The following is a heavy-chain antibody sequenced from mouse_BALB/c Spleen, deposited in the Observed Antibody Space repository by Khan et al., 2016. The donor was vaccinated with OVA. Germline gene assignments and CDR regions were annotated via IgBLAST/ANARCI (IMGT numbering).Heavy chain of an antibody. CDR2: SNPSTGYS. Sequence: VQLQQSGAELAKPGASVKMSCKASGYTFTSYWMHWVKQRPGQGLEWIGYSNPSTGYSEYNQKFKDKAPLTADKSSSTAYMQQSSLTSDDSAVYDCANQGCTAGWFAYWGQGTLVTVSA. CDR3: ANQGCTAGWFAY. V-gene: IGHV1-7*01. J-gene: IGHJ3*01. CDR1: GYTFTSYW.